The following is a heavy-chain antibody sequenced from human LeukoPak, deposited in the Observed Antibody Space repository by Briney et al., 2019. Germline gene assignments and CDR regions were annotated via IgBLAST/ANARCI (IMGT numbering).Heavy chain of an antibody. D-gene: IGHD3-3*01. CDR2: IPYDESDK. V-gene: IGHV3-30*02. Sequence: PGGSLRLSCAASGFTFGGYGIHWVRQGPGKGLEWVAFIPYDESDKYYADSVKGRFTISRDNSKNTLYLQMNSLRPEDTAVYYCATDFWSGTNIDYWGQGTLVTVSS. J-gene: IGHJ4*02. CDR1: GFTFGGYG. CDR3: ATDFWSGTNIDY.